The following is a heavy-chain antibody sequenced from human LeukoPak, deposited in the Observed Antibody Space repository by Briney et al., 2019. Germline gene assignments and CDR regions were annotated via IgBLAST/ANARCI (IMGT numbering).Heavy chain of an antibody. Sequence: GASVKVSCKASGYTFTSYGISWVRQAPGQGLEWMGWISAYNGNTNYAQKLQGRVTMTTDTSTSTAYMELRSLRSDDTAVYYCASGVSYYYDSSGYYHDYWGQGTLVTVYS. CDR1: GYTFTSYG. V-gene: IGHV1-18*01. CDR2: ISAYNGNT. J-gene: IGHJ4*02. CDR3: ASGVSYYYDSSGYYHDY. D-gene: IGHD3-22*01.